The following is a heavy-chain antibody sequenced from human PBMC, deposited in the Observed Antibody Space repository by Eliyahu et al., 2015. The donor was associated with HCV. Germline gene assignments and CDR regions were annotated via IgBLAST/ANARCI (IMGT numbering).Heavy chain of an antibody. J-gene: IGHJ4*02. Sequence: QLQLQESGPGRVKPSETLSLTCXVSGGSLSSSSYYWGWIRQPXGKGXEWVGSIYYSGXTXYNPSLKSRVTISVDTSKNQFSLKLSSVTAADTAVYYCVVAAALYYFDYWGQGTLVTVSS. CDR1: GGSLSSSSYY. V-gene: IGHV4-39*01. CDR3: VVAAALYYFDY. CDR2: IYYSGXT. D-gene: IGHD6-13*01.